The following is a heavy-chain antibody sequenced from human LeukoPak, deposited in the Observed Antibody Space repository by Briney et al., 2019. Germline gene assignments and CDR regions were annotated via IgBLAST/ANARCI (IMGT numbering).Heavy chain of an antibody. J-gene: IGHJ5*02. CDR1: GFTVSSNY. V-gene: IGHV3-53*01. D-gene: IGHD3-3*01. CDR2: IYSGGST. CDR3: ARQYESWFDP. Sequence: GGSLRLSCAASGFTVSSNYMSWVRQAPGKGLEWVSVIYSGGSTYYADSVKGRLTISRDNSKNTLYLQMNSLRAEDTAVYYCARQYESWFDPWGQGTLVTVSS.